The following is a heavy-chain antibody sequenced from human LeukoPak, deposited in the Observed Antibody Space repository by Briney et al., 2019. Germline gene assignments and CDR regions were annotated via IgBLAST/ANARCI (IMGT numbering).Heavy chain of an antibody. CDR2: IITIFGTA. D-gene: IGHD3-22*01. J-gene: IGHJ4*02. CDR1: GGTFSSYA. Sequence: ASVKVSCKASGGTFSSYAISWVRQAPGQGLEWMGGIITIFGTANYAQKFRGRVTITADESSRTVNMELRSLTYEDTATYFCARDRVNYYDGSGTFDVWGQGTLVSISS. V-gene: IGHV1-69*13. CDR3: ARDRVNYYDGSGTFDV.